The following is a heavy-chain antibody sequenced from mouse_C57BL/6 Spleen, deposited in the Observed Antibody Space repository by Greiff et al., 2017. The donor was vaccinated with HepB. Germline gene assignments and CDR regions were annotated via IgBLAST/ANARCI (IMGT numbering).Heavy chain of an antibody. V-gene: IGHV1-54*01. Sequence: VMLVESGAELVRPGTSVKVSCKASGYAFTNYLIEWVKQRPGQGLEWIGVINPGSGGTNYNEKFKGKATLTADKSSSTAYMQLSSLTSEDSAVYFCARVLYGSSYDWGQGTTLTVSS. J-gene: IGHJ2*01. CDR2: INPGSGGT. CDR1: GYAFTNYL. CDR3: ARVLYGSSYD. D-gene: IGHD1-1*01.